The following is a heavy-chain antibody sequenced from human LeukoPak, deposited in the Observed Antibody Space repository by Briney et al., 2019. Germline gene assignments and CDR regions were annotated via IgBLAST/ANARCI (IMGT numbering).Heavy chain of an antibody. J-gene: IGHJ6*03. V-gene: IGHV6-1*01. CDR3: ARGVNRGVISTGGYYYYYMDV. CDR1: GDSVSSNSAA. Sequence: SQTLSLTCAISGDSVSSNSAAWNWIRQSPSRGLEWLGRTYYRSKWYNDYAVSVKSRITINPDTSKNQFSLQLNSVTPEDTAVYYCARGVNRGVISTGGYYYYYMDVWGKGTTVTVSS. D-gene: IGHD3-10*01. CDR2: TYYRSKWYN.